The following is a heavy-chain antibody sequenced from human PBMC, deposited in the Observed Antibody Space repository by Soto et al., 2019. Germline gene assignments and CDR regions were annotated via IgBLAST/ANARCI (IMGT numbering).Heavy chain of an antibody. CDR2: ISYDGSNK. V-gene: IGHV3-30*18. J-gene: IGHJ6*03. CDR3: AKDSLGVGRLYYYYMDV. D-gene: IGHD3-16*01. CDR1: GFTFSTYN. Sequence: GGSLRLSCAASGFTFSTYNMNWVRQAPGKGLEWVAVISYDGSNKYYADSVKGRFTISRDNSKNTLYLQMNSLRAEDTAVYYCAKDSLGVGRLYYYYMDVWGKGTTVTVSS.